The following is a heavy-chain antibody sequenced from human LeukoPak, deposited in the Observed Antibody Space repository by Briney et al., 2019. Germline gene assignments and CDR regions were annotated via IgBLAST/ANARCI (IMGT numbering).Heavy chain of an antibody. D-gene: IGHD2-15*01. CDR1: GFTFNNYD. CDR3: ARVRYCSGVSCPFDY. V-gene: IGHV3-13*04. Sequence: GGSLRLSCAASGFTFNNYDMHWVRQPTGKGLEWVSGIGTTGDTYYPGSVKGRFTISRENAKNSLFLQMNSLRAGDTAVYYCARVRYCSGVSCPFDYWGQGTLVTVSS. CDR2: IGTTGDT. J-gene: IGHJ4*02.